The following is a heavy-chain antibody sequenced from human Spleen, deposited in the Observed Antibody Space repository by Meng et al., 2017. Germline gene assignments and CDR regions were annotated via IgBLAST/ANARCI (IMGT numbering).Heavy chain of an antibody. Sequence: LQESGPGLVKPSGTLSLTCGVSGASITTNNRWSWVRQPPGKGLEWIGEIYHSGSANYNPSLKSRLTMSVDKSKTQFSLTLSSVTAADTAVYYCARKYGNYPYYFDYWGQGTLVTVSS. J-gene: IGHJ4*02. D-gene: IGHD1-7*01. CDR1: GASITTNNR. CDR3: ARKYGNYPYYFDY. CDR2: IYHSGSA. V-gene: IGHV4-4*02.